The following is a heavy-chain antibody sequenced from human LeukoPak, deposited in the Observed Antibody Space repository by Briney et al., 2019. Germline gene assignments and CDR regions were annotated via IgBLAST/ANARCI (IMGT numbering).Heavy chain of an antibody. V-gene: IGHV3-7*01. CDR3: ARLSSGWRLSSFDY. CDR1: GFTFSSYW. J-gene: IGHJ4*02. CDR2: IKQDGSEK. D-gene: IGHD6-19*01. Sequence: PGGSLRLSCAASGFTFSSYWMSWVRQAPEKGLEWVANIKQDGSEKYYVDSVKGRFTISRDNAKNSLYLQMNSLRAEDTAVYYCARLSSGWRLSSFDYWGQGTLVTVSS.